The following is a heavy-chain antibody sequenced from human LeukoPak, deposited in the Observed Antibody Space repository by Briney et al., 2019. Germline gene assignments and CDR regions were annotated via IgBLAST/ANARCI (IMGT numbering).Heavy chain of an antibody. Sequence: ASVKVSCKASGGTFSSYAISWVRQAPGQGLEWMGGIIPIFGTANYAQKFQGRVTITADESTSTAYMELSSLRSEDTAVYYCARVPLPAAMVSPPGRWVFFDYWGQGTLVTASS. CDR2: IIPIFGTA. V-gene: IGHV1-69*13. J-gene: IGHJ4*02. CDR1: GGTFSSYA. CDR3: ARVPLPAAMVSPPGRWVFFDY. D-gene: IGHD2-2*01.